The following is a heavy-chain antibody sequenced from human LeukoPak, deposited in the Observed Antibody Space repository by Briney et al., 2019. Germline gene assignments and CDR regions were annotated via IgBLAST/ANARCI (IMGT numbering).Heavy chain of an antibody. Sequence: GGSLRLSCAASGFTFSSYNMNWVRQAPGKGLEWVSYVSSSSSTRYYADSVKGRFTISRDNAKNSLYLQMNSLRAEDTAVYYCARCQYNSSPDFWGQGTLVTVSS. CDR1: GFTFSSYN. CDR3: ARCQYNSSPDF. CDR2: VSSSSSTR. D-gene: IGHD6-13*01. J-gene: IGHJ4*02. V-gene: IGHV3-48*04.